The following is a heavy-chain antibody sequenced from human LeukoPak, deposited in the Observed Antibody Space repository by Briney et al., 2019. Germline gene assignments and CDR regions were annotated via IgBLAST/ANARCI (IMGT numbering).Heavy chain of an antibody. CDR2: MHPGESEI. Sequence: GESLKISCKASGYSFTNYWIAWVRQKPGKGLEGMGIMHPGESEINYSPSFEGQVTISADASISTAYLEWYSLKASDSAIYYCAKTIASLGSGARYFDPWGQGTMITVSS. D-gene: IGHD5/OR15-5a*01. CDR3: AKTIASLGSGARYFDP. V-gene: IGHV5-51*01. J-gene: IGHJ5*02. CDR1: GYSFTNYW.